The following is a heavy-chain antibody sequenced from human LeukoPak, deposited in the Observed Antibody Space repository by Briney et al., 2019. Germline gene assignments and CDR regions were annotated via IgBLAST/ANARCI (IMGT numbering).Heavy chain of an antibody. D-gene: IGHD3-9*01. V-gene: IGHV3-7*01. J-gene: IGHJ6*03. CDR2: IKQDGSEK. Sequence: PGGSLRLSCAASGFTFSSYWMSWVRQAPGKGLEWVANIKQDGSEKYYVDSVKGRFTISRDNAKNSLYLQMNSLRAEDTAVYYCARDVVGGLRTIYYYYYYYMDVWGKGTTVTVSS. CDR3: ARDVVGGLRTIYYYYYYYMDV. CDR1: GFTFSSYW.